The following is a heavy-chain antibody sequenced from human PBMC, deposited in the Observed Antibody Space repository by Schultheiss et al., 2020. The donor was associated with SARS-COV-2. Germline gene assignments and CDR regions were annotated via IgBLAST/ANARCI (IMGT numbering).Heavy chain of an antibody. D-gene: IGHD5-18*01. CDR3: ATLRGYSYGYVYDMDV. J-gene: IGHJ6*02. CDR1: GFTFSSYV. V-gene: IGHV3-48*04. Sequence: GGSLRLSCAASGFTFSSYVMNWVRQAPGKGLEWVSYISSSSSTIYYADSVKGRFTISRDNAKNSLYLQMNSLRAEDTAVYYCATLRGYSYGYVYDMDVWGQGTTVTVSS. CDR2: ISSSSSTI.